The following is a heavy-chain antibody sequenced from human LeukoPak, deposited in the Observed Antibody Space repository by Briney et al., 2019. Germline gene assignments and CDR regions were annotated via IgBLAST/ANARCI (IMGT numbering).Heavy chain of an antibody. Sequence: GESLQISCQGSGYRFTSYWISWVRQMPGKGLEWMGRIDPSDSYTNYSPSFQGHVTISADKSISTAYLQWSSLKASDTAMYYCARPYTGYYSLDYWGQGTLVTVSS. V-gene: IGHV5-10-1*01. CDR3: ARPYTGYYSLDY. J-gene: IGHJ4*02. CDR2: IDPSDSYT. D-gene: IGHD3-22*01. CDR1: GYRFTSYW.